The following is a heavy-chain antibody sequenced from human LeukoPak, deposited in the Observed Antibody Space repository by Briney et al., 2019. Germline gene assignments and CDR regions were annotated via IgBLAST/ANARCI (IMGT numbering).Heavy chain of an antibody. D-gene: IGHD6-13*01. J-gene: IGHJ4*02. CDR3: ASSSSWLNYFDY. CDR2: IYYSGST. CDR1: GGSISSGGYY. V-gene: IGHV4-31*03. Sequence: SETLSLTCTVSGGSISSGGYYWSWIRQHPGKGLEWIGHIYYSGSTYYNPSLKSRVTISVDTSKNQFSLKLSSVTAADTAVYYCASSSSWLNYFDYWGQGTLVTVSS.